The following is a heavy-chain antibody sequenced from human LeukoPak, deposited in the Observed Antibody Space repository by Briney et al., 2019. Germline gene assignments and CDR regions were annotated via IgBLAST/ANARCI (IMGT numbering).Heavy chain of an antibody. J-gene: IGHJ4*02. V-gene: IGHV3-48*03. D-gene: IGHD3-16*01. CDR2: ISCSGSTT. Sequence: GGSLRLSCAASGFTFSQYEMNWVRQAPGQGLEWVSFISCSGSTTYYAHSVKGRFTISRDNAKHSLDLQMNSLRAEDTALCYCVKDSGGCWGQGTLVTVSS. CDR3: VKDSGGC. CDR1: GFTFSQYE.